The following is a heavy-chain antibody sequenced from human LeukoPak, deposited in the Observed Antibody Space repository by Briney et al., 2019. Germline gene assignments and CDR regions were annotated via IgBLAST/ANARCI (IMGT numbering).Heavy chain of an antibody. J-gene: IGHJ5*01. CDR2: IYYSGST. CDR3: AREGMGSFGSYNWFGY. D-gene: IGHD3-10*01. CDR1: GGSISSGGYY. V-gene: IGHV4-31*03. Sequence: SETLSLTCTVSGGSISSGGYYWSWIRQHPGKGLEWIGYIYYSGSTYYNPSLKSRVTISVDTSKNQFSLKLSSVTAADTAVYYCAREGMGSFGSYNWFGYWGQGTLVTVSS.